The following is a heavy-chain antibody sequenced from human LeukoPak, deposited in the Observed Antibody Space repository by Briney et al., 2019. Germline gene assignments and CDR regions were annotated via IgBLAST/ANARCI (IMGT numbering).Heavy chain of an antibody. V-gene: IGHV1-69*06. Sequence: SVKVSCKASGGTFSSYAISWVRQAPGQGLEWMGGIIPIFGTANYAQKFQGRVTITADKSTSTAYMELSSLRSEDTAVYYCAVEKTEGIAVAGTRANYYYYYMDVWGKGTTVTISS. CDR1: GGTFSSYA. CDR2: IIPIFGTA. CDR3: AVEKTEGIAVAGTRANYYYYYMDV. J-gene: IGHJ6*03. D-gene: IGHD6-19*01.